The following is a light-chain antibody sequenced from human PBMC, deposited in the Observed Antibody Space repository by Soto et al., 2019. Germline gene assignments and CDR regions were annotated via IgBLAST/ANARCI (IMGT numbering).Light chain of an antibody. CDR2: GAS. J-gene: IGKJ1*01. Sequence: EIVITQSPATLSVSPGERATLSCRASQSVSSNLAWYQQKPGQAPRLLIYGASTRATCIPARFSGSGSGTEFTLTLSSLQSEDFAVYYCQHYNNWPRTFGQGTTVEIK. V-gene: IGKV3-15*01. CDR3: QHYNNWPRT. CDR1: QSVSSN.